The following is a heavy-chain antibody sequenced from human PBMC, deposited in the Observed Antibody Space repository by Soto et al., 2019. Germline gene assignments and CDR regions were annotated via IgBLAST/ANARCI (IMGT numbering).Heavy chain of an antibody. CDR3: ARDPRPYYNYYAADV. V-gene: IGHV3-30-3*01. Sequence: GGSLRLSCVVSGFTVSSYTMHWVRQVPGKGLEWVAFIAYDGDNKYYADSVKGRFTISRDNSKNTLYLQMNSLRGEDTAVYYCARDPRPYYNYYAADVWGQGTTVTVSS. J-gene: IGHJ6*02. CDR2: IAYDGDNK. CDR1: GFTVSSYT.